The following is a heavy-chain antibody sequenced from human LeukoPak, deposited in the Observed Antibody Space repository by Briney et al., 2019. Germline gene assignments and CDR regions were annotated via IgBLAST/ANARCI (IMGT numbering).Heavy chain of an antibody. CDR2: IYNSGRT. J-gene: IGHJ5*02. CDR3: ARGIVAFIHNWFDP. V-gene: IGHV4-31*03. CDR1: GGSVSSADYY. D-gene: IGHD2-15*01. Sequence: PSETLSLTCTVSGGSVSSADYYWSWVRHHPGKGLEWIGYIYNSGRTSYNPSLKSRVSISLDTSENQFSLRLSSVTAADTAVYYCARGIVAFIHNWFDPWGQGTLVTVSS.